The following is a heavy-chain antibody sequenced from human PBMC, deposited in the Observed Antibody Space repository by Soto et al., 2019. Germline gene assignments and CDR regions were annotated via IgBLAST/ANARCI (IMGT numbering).Heavy chain of an antibody. J-gene: IGHJ6*02. CDR1: GGSISSGGYY. Sequence: PSETLSLTCTVSGGSISSGGYYWSWIRQHPGKGLEWIGYIYYSGSTYYNPSLKSRVTISVDTSKNQFSLKLSSVTAADTAVYYCARGYDIFEGGGMDVWGQGTTVTVSS. CDR2: IYYSGST. V-gene: IGHV4-31*03. D-gene: IGHD3-9*01. CDR3: ARGYDIFEGGGMDV.